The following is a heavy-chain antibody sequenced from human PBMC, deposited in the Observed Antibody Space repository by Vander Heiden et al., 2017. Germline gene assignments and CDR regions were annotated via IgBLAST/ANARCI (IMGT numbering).Heavy chain of an antibody. CDR1: GFIVNRNY. Sequence: EVQLVETGGGLIQPGGSLRLSCAASGFIVNRNYLSWVRQAPGKGLEWISVLYAGGVTYYADSVRGRFTVSRYNSKNTLYLQMTTLRGEDTAVYYCSREIRDAFDIWGQGTTVTVSS. J-gene: IGHJ3*02. CDR3: SREIRDAFDI. V-gene: IGHV3-53*02. CDR2: LYAGGVT.